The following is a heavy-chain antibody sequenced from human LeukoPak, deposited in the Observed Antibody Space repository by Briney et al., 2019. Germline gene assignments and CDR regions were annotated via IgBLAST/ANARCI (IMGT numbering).Heavy chain of an antibody. V-gene: IGHV1-69*06. CDR1: GGTFSSYA. CDR3: ARDLVHYYDSSGYYYDLAY. D-gene: IGHD3-22*01. J-gene: IGHJ4*02. Sequence: GSSVTVSCKASGGTFSSYAISWVRQAPGQGLEWMGGIIPIFGTANYAQKFQGRVTITADKSTSTAYMELSSLRSEDTAVYYCARDLVHYYDSSGYYYDLAYWGQGTLVTVSS. CDR2: IIPIFGTA.